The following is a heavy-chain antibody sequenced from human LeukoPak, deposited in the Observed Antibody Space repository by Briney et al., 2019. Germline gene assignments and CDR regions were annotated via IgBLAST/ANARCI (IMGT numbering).Heavy chain of an antibody. D-gene: IGHD3-3*01. CDR2: IYTSGST. J-gene: IGHJ4*02. CDR3: ARALQDFWSGYPFDY. V-gene: IGHV4-4*07. CDR1: GGSISSYY. Sequence: SETLSLTCTVSGGSISSYYWSWIRQPAGKGLEWIGRIYTSGSTNYNPSLKSRVTMSVDTSKNQFSLKLSSVTAADTAVYYCARALQDFWSGYPFDYWGQGTLVTVSS.